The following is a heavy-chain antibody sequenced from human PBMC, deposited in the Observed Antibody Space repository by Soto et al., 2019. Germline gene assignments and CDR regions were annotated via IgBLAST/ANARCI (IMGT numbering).Heavy chain of an antibody. CDR1: GYSFASYW. CDR3: ARETRGYSGYHEGGQYYYYGMDV. V-gene: IGHV5-51*01. Sequence: GESLRISCKGSGYSFASYWIGWVRQMPGKGLGWMGIIYPGDSDTRYSPSFQGQVTISADKSISTAYLQWSSLKASDTAMYYCARETRGYSGYHEGGQYYYYGMDVCGQGTTVTVSS. J-gene: IGHJ6*02. D-gene: IGHD5-12*01. CDR2: IYPGDSDT.